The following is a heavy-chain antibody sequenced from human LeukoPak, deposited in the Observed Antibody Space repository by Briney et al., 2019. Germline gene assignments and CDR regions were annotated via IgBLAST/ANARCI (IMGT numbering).Heavy chain of an antibody. J-gene: IGHJ4*02. V-gene: IGHV1-8*01. D-gene: IGHD6-6*01. CDR3: ARGASSSSKRGRRYYFDY. CDR2: MNPSSSNT. Sequence: ASVKLSCKASGYTFTSYDINWVRQAPGQGLEWMGWMNPSSSNTGYAQKFQGRVTMTRNTSISTAYMELSSLRSEDTAVYYCARGASSSSKRGRRYYFDYWGQGTLVTVSS. CDR1: GYTFTSYD.